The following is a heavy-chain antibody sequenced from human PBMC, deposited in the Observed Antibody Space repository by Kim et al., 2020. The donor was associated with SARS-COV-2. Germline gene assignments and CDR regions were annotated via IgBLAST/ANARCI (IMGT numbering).Heavy chain of an antibody. Sequence: GGSLRLSCAASGFTFSNAWMSWIRQAPGKGLGWVGSIKSKTDGGTTDYAALAKGRFTISRDASKNTLYLQMNSLKTEDTAVYYSTTRYDILDYGVHGTL. V-gene: IGHV3-15*01. CDR3: TTRYDILDY. CDR2: IKSKTDGGTT. J-gene: IGHJ4*01. D-gene: IGHD3-9*01. CDR1: GFTFSNAW.